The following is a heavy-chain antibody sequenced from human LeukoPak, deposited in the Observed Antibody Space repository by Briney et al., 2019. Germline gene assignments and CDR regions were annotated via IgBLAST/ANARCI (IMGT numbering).Heavy chain of an antibody. D-gene: IGHD4-23*01. J-gene: IGHJ3*02. CDR3: AKNTVVTRLSDAFDI. CDR2: ISYDGSNK. V-gene: IGHV3-30*18. CDR1: GFTFSSYG. Sequence: PGGSLRLSCAASGFTFSSYGMHWVRQAPGKGLEWVAVISYDGSNKYYADSVKGRFTISRDNSKNTLYLQMNSLRAEDTAVYYCAKNTVVTRLSDAFDIWGQGTMVTVSS.